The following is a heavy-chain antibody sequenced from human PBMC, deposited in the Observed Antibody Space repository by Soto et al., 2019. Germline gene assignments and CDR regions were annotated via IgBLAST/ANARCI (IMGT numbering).Heavy chain of an antibody. Sequence: GGSLRLSCAASGFTFSSYAMSWVRQAPGKGLEWVSAISGSGGSTYYADSVKGRFTISRDNSKNTLYLQMNSLRAEDTAVYYCAKVKRVVVAATLLDYWGQGTLVTVSS. V-gene: IGHV3-23*01. CDR3: AKVKRVVVAATLLDY. J-gene: IGHJ4*02. CDR2: ISGSGGST. CDR1: GFTFSSYA. D-gene: IGHD2-15*01.